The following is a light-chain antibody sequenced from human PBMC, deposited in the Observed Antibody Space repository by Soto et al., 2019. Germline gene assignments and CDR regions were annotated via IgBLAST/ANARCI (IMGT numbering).Light chain of an antibody. Sequence: EIVMTQSPATLSVSPGERATLSCRASQSVSNNLAWYQHKPGQAPRLLISGASTSATGIPARFSGSGSGTEFTLTISSLHSEDFAVYYCQQYNNWPPPTFGQGTRLEIK. CDR3: QQYNNWPPPT. V-gene: IGKV3-15*01. CDR2: GAS. J-gene: IGKJ5*01. CDR1: QSVSNN.